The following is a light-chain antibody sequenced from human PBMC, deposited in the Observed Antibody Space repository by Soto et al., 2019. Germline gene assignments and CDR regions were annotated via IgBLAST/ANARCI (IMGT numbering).Light chain of an antibody. J-gene: IGKJ3*01. Sequence: DIQMTQSPSTLSASVGDRVTITCRASQSISSWLAWYQQKPGKAPKLLIYDASSLESGVPSRFSGSGSGTEFTLTISSLQPDDFATYYCQQYNSYLFTFGPVTTVDIK. CDR3: QQYNSYLFT. V-gene: IGKV1-5*01. CDR1: QSISSW. CDR2: DAS.